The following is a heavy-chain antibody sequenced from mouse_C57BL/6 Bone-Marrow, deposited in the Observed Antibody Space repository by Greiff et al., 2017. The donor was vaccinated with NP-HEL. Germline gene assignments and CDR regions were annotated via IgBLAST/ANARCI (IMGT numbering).Heavy chain of an antibody. CDR2: IYPGSGST. CDR1: GYTFTSYW. J-gene: IGHJ4*01. CDR3: ARSGSKGYYAMDY. D-gene: IGHD1-3*01. Sequence: QVQLKQPGAELVKPGASVKMSCKASGYTFTSYWITWVKQRPGQGLEWIGDIYPGSGSTNYNEKFKSKATLTVDTSSSTAYMQLSSLTSEDSAVYYCARSGSKGYYAMDYWGQGTSVTVSS. V-gene: IGHV1-55*01.